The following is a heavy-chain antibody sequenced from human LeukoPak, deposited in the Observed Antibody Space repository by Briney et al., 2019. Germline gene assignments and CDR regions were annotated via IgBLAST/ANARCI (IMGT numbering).Heavy chain of an antibody. V-gene: IGHV1-18*01. CDR2: ISAYNGNT. CDR1: GYTFTSYG. D-gene: IGHD4-17*01. J-gene: IGHJ4*02. CDR3: ARLTYGDRYFDY. Sequence: ASVKVSCKASGYTFTSYGISWVRQAPGQGLEWRGWISAYNGNTNYAQKLQGNVTMTTDTSTSTAYMELRSLRSDDTAVYYCARLTYGDRYFDYWGQGTLVTVSS.